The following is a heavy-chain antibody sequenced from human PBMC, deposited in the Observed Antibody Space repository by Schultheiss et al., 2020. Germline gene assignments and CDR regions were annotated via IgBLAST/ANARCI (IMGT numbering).Heavy chain of an antibody. Sequence: SETLSLTCAVYGGSFSGYYWSWIRQPPGKGLEWIGEINHSGSTNYNPSLKSRVTISVDTSKNQFSLKLSSVTAADTAVYYCARHDETVITTFYFDYWGQGTLVTVSS. CDR2: INHSGST. V-gene: IGHV4-34*01. CDR3: ARHDETVITTFYFDY. J-gene: IGHJ4*02. D-gene: IGHD3-22*01. CDR1: GGSFSGYY.